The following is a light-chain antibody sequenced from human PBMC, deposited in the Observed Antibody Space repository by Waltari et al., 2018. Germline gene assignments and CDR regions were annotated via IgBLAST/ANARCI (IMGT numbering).Light chain of an antibody. CDR1: SSDVGTYNY. CDR3: SSYISSSTLEL. CDR2: DVS. Sequence: QSALTQPASVSGSPGQSITISCTGTSSDVGTYNYVSWYQQHPVKAPKLMVFDVSIRPSGVSNLFSGSKSGNTASLTISGLQAEDEADDYCSSYISSSTLELFGGGTSLTVL. J-gene: IGLJ2*01. V-gene: IGLV2-14*03.